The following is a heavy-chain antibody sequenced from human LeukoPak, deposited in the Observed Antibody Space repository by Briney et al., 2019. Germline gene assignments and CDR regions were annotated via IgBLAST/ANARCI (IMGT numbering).Heavy chain of an antibody. CDR2: IWYDGGNR. CDR1: GFTFRNYA. D-gene: IGHD6-13*01. CDR3: AREDRIAPADKAFDI. J-gene: IGHJ3*02. V-gene: IGHV3-33*01. Sequence: GGSLRLSCEASGFTFRNYAMHWVRQAPGKGLEWVAIIWYDGGNRCHADSVKGRFTISRDNSKSTLYLQLNSLRAEDTAVYYCAREDRIAPADKAFDIWGQGTMVTPSS.